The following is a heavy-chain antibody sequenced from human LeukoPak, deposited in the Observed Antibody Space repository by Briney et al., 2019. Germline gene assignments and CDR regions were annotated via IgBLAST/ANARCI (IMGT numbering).Heavy chain of an antibody. Sequence: ASVTVSFKASGYTFTSYYMHWVRQAPGQGLEWMGIINPSGGSTSYAQKFQGRVTMTRDMSTSTVYMELSSLRSEDTAVYYCASGQQGHRFDYWGQGTLVTVSS. CDR3: ASGQQGHRFDY. D-gene: IGHD6-19*01. J-gene: IGHJ4*02. CDR2: INPSGGST. CDR1: GYTFTSYY. V-gene: IGHV1-46*01.